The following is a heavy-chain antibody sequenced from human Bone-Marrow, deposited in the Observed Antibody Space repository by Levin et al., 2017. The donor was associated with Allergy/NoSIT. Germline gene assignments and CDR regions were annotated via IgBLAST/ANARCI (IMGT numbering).Heavy chain of an antibody. V-gene: IGHV4-61*08. CDR2: IYYGERT. Sequence: SQTLSLTCTVSGGSVRSGGFYWSWIRQPPGKGLEWIGFIYYGERTNYNPSLESRVTISGDTSKNQISLKLSSVTAADTAMYYCTRGGANWGSYFDYWGQGTLVTVSS. CDR1: GGSVRSGGFY. D-gene: IGHD7-27*01. J-gene: IGHJ4*02. CDR3: TRGGANWGSYFDY.